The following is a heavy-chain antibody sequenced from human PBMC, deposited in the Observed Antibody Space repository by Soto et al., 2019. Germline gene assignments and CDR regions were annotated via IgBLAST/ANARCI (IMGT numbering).Heavy chain of an antibody. CDR3: ARRRPGWLQSYYFDY. Sequence: PSETLSLTCAVYGGSFSCYYWSWIRQPPGKGLEWIGEINHSGSTNYNPSLKSRVTISVDTSKNQFSLKLSSVTAADTAVYYCARRRPGWLQSYYFDYWGQGTLVTVSS. D-gene: IGHD5-12*01. V-gene: IGHV4-34*01. J-gene: IGHJ4*02. CDR1: GGSFSCYY. CDR2: INHSGST.